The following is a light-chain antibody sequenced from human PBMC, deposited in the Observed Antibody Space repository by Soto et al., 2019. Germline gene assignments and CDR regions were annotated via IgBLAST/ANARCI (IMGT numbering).Light chain of an antibody. CDR3: ETWDSSLSAVV. V-gene: IGLV1-51*01. CDR1: SSNIGVHY. Sequence: QSALTQPPSVSAAPGQRVTISCSGSSSNIGVHYVSWYQQLPGTAPKLLIYDFSKRPSGIPDRFSASKSGTSATLDITGLQTGDEADYYCETWDSSLSAVVFGGGTKLTVL. J-gene: IGLJ2*01. CDR2: DFS.